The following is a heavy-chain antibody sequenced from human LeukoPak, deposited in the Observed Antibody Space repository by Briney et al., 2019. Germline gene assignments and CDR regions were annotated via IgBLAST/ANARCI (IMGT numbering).Heavy chain of an antibody. D-gene: IGHD2-8*01. CDR1: GVSINDHY. V-gene: IGHV4-34*01. Sequence: SETLSLTFGVFGVSINDHYWSWIRQSPGKGLEWIGEISHTEGTRYNPSLESRVTMSVGTSENQLSLKLIFVTAADTAVYYCAGIRGGHIESVCYNHWGLGTLVTVSS. CDR3: AGIRGGHIESVCYNH. J-gene: IGHJ4*02. CDR2: ISHTEGT.